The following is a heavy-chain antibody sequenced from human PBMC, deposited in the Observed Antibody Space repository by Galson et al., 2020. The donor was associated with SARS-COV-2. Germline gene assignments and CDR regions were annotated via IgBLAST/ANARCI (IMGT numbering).Heavy chain of an antibody. D-gene: IGHD3-10*01. CDR3: AKEGEWFGESGWFDP. V-gene: IGHV3-23*01. J-gene: IGHJ5*02. CDR1: KFNFRDYA. CDR2: TGSGTT. Sequence: GESLKISCAASKFNFRDYAMNWLRQAPGKGPEWVSTTGSGTTFYADSVKGRFTISRDNSKNMLYLQMDSLRVDDTATYYCAKEGEWFGESGWFDPWGQGTRVTVSS.